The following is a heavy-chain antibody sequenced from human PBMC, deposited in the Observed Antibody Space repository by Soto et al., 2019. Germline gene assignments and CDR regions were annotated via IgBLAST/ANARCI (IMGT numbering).Heavy chain of an antibody. D-gene: IGHD5-18*01. CDR1: GGSISTYY. Sequence: PSETLSLTCTVSGGSISTYYWSWIRQPPGKGLDWIGYIYYSGSTNYNPSLKSRVTISVDTSKYQFSLKLSSVAAADTAVYYCARAARGYSYGPYDYWGQGTVVTVSS. CDR3: ARAARGYSYGPYDY. CDR2: IYYSGST. V-gene: IGHV4-59*01. J-gene: IGHJ4*02.